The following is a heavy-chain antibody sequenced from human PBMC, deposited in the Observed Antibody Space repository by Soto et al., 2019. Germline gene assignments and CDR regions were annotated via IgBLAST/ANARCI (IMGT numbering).Heavy chain of an antibody. V-gene: IGHV3-49*04. CDR2: IRSKAYGGTT. Sequence: GGSLRLSCTASGFTFGDYAMSWVRQAPGKGLEWVGFIRSKAYGGTTEYAASVEGRFTISRDDSKSIAYLQMNSLKTEDTAVYYCTRTRRTIWFGELFYYGMDVWGQGTTVTVSS. CDR1: GFTFGDYA. CDR3: TRTRRTIWFGELFYYGMDV. J-gene: IGHJ6*02. D-gene: IGHD3-10*01.